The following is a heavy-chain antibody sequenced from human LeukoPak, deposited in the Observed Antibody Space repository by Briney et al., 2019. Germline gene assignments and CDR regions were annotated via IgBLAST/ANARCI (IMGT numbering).Heavy chain of an antibody. CDR3: ARMDMVRGVIARYHFDY. CDR1: GGSISSYY. Sequence: SETLSLTCTVSGGSISSYYWSWIRQPPGKGLEWIGYIYYSGSTNYNPSLKSRVTISVDTSKNQFSLKLSSVTAADTAVYYCARMDMVRGVIARYHFDYWGQGTLVTVSS. CDR2: IYYSGST. D-gene: IGHD3-10*01. J-gene: IGHJ4*02. V-gene: IGHV4-59*01.